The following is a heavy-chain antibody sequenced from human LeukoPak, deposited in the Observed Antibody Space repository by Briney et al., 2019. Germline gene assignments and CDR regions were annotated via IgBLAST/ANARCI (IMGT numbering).Heavy chain of an antibody. D-gene: IGHD3-10*01. Sequence: GSLRLSCAASGFTFSSYSMNWVRQAPGKGLEWIGSIYYSGSTYYNPSLKSRVTISVDTSKNQFSLKLSSVTAADTAVYYCARFLVRGVIDYWGQGTLVTVSS. CDR2: IYYSGST. CDR3: ARFLVRGVIDY. V-gene: IGHV4-59*05. J-gene: IGHJ4*02. CDR1: GFTFSSYSMN.